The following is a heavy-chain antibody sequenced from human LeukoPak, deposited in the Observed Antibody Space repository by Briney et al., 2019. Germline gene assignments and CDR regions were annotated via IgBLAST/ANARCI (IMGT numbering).Heavy chain of an antibody. Sequence: GRSLRLSCAASGFTFDDYAMHWVRQAPGKGLEWVSGISWNSGSIGYADSVKGRFTISRDNAKNSLYLQMNSLRAEDTAVYYCAKAAAGTCSGARCYYFDSWGQGTPVTVSS. CDR2: ISWNSGSI. CDR3: AKAAAGTCSGARCYYFDS. D-gene: IGHD2-15*01. V-gene: IGHV3-9*01. J-gene: IGHJ4*02. CDR1: GFTFDDYA.